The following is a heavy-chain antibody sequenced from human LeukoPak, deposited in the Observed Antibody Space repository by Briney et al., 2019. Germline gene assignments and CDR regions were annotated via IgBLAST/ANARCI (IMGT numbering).Heavy chain of an antibody. CDR3: ARALLFEMGSGYFDT. CDR2: IDYSGST. J-gene: IGHJ5*02. CDR1: GGPISSGGYY. Sequence: SQTLSLTCTVSGGPISSGGYYWTWIRQHPGKALEWIGFIDYSGSTQYNQSLQSRVTIYVDMSNNLFSLKVTFVTAAYTAVYYCARALLFEMGSGYFDTWGQGILVSVSS. V-gene: IGHV4-31*03. D-gene: IGHD3-22*01.